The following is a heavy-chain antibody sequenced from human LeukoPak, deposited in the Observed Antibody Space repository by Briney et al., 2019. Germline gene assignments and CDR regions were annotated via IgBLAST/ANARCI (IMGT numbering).Heavy chain of an antibody. CDR2: ISGSGGST. D-gene: IGHD3-10*01. Sequence: GGSLRLSCAASGFTFSSYAMSWVRQAPGKGLEWVSAISGSGGSTYYADSVKGRFTISRDNSKNTLYLQMNSLRAEDTAVYYCAKIVRGSGSYPQFDYWGQGTLVTVSS. J-gene: IGHJ4*02. V-gene: IGHV3-23*01. CDR3: AKIVRGSGSYPQFDY. CDR1: GFTFSSYA.